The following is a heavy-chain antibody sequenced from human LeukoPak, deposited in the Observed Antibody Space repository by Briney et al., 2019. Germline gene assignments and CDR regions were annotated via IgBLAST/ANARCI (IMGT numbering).Heavy chain of an antibody. CDR1: GYTFTSYG. D-gene: IGHD3-9*01. J-gene: IGHJ5*02. CDR3: AGAPYDILTGYSLNWFDP. Sequence: ASVKVSCKASGYTFTSYGISWVRQAPGQGLEWMGWISAYNGNTNYAQKLQGRVTMTTDTSAYTAYMELRSLSSADTAVYFCAGAPYDILTGYSLNWFDPWGQGTLVTVSS. CDR2: ISAYNGNT. V-gene: IGHV1-18*01.